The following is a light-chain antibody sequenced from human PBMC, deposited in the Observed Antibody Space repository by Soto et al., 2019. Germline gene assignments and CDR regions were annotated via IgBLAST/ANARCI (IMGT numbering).Light chain of an antibody. V-gene: IGLV2-14*01. J-gene: IGLJ1*01. CDR1: SSDVGGYNY. CDR3: SSYISSSTRV. Sequence: QSALTQPASMSGSPGQSITISCTGTSSDVGGYNYVSWYQQHPGKAPKLMIYEVSNRPSGVSNRFSGSKSGNTASLTISGLQAEDEADYYCSSYISSSTRVFGTGTQLTVL. CDR2: EVS.